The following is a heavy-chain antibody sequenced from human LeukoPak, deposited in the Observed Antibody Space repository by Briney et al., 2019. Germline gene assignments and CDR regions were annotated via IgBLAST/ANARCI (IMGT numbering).Heavy chain of an antibody. V-gene: IGHV3-23*01. Sequence: GGSLRLSCAASGFTFSSYAMSWVRQAPGKGLEWVSAISGSGGSTYYADSVKGRFTISRDNAKNSLYLQMNSLRAEDTAVYYCARSIQPGHGSSWDAFDIWGQGTMVTVSS. CDR1: GFTFSSYA. J-gene: IGHJ3*02. CDR3: ARSIQPGHGSSWDAFDI. CDR2: ISGSGGST. D-gene: IGHD1-14*01.